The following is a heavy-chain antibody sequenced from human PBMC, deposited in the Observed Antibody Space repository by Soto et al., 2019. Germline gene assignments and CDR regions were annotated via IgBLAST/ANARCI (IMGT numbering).Heavy chain of an antibody. Sequence: QVQLVESGGGVVQPGRSLRLSCAASGFTFSSYAMHWVRQAPGKGLEWVAVISFDGGNKYYADSVKGRFTISRDKSKNTLVVQVSSLRAEDTAVYYCARDQSYDLFYYYYGMDVWGQGTTVTVSS. V-gene: IGHV3-30-3*01. CDR1: GFTFSSYA. J-gene: IGHJ6*02. CDR3: ARDQSYDLFYYYYGMDV. D-gene: IGHD5-18*01. CDR2: ISFDGGNK.